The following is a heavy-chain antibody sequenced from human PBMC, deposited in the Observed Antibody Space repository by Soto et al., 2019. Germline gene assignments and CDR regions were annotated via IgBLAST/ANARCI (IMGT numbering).Heavy chain of an antibody. D-gene: IGHD3-3*01. CDR2: IYYSGST. CDR3: ARLAYDFWSGLDPYYYYYMDV. CDR1: GGSISSSSYY. J-gene: IGHJ6*03. V-gene: IGHV4-39*01. Sequence: SETLSLTCTVSGGSISSSSYYWGWIRQPPGKGLEWIGSIYYSGSTYYNPSLKSRVTISVDTSKNQFSLKLSSVTAADTAVCYCARLAYDFWSGLDPYYYYYMDVWGKGTTVTVSS.